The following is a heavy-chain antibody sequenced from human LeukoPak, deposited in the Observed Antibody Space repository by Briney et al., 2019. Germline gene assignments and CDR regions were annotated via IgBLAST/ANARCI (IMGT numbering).Heavy chain of an antibody. CDR2: IYYSGST. CDR3: AGTTEDCSSTSCYQYWFDP. V-gene: IGHV4-59*01. D-gene: IGHD2-2*01. J-gene: IGHJ5*02. Sequence: PSETLSLTCTVSGGSISSYYWSWIRQPPGKGLEWIGYIYYSGSTNYKPSLKSRVTISVDTSKNQFSLKLRSVTAADTAVYYCAGTTEDCSSTSCYQYWFDPWGQGTLVTVSS. CDR1: GGSISSYY.